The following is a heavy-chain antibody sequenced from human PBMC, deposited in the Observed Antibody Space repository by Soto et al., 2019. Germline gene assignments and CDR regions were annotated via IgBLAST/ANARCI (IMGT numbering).Heavy chain of an antibody. J-gene: IGHJ4*02. Sequence: SETLSLTCTVSGGPIAPFYWTWIRQSPGKGLESTGYVYYNGSTNYNPALKGRVTISLDTSKSQFSLRLSSVTAADTAVYYCARTRGRGQWRDFYFDFWGQGRLVTVYS. D-gene: IGHD6-19*01. CDR3: ARTRGRGQWRDFYFDF. V-gene: IGHV4-59*12. CDR1: GGPIAPFY. CDR2: VYYNGST.